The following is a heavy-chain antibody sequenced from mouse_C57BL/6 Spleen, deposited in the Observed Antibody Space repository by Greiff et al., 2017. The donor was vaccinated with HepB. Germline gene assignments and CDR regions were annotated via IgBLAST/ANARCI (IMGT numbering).Heavy chain of an antibody. V-gene: IGHV1-50*01. CDR3: ASNGGSSYFDY. Sequence: VQLQQPGAELVKPGASVKLSCKASGYTFTSYWMQWVKQRPGQGLEWIGAIDPSDSYTNYNQKFKGKATLTVDKSSSTAYMQLSSLTSEDSAVYSCASNGGSSYFDYWGQGTTLTVSS. J-gene: IGHJ2*01. CDR1: GYTFTSYW. CDR2: IDPSDSYT. D-gene: IGHD1-1*01.